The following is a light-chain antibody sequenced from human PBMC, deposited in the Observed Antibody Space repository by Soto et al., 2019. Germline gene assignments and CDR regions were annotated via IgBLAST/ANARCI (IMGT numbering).Light chain of an antibody. CDR3: QHYGYPQWT. CDR2: VVS. CDR1: QTGSNSY. Sequence: IVLTQSPGTLALSPGERATLSCRASQTGSNSYLAWYQQKSGQAPSLLIYVVSTRATGIPDRFSGSGSGTEFALTISRLEPEAFAVYICQHYGYPQWTFGPGTNVEIK. J-gene: IGKJ1*01. V-gene: IGKV3-20*01.